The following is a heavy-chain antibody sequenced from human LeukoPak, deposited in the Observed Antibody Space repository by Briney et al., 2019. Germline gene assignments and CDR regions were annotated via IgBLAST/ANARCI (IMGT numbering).Heavy chain of an antibody. CDR2: ISAYNCNT. V-gene: IGHV1-18*01. CDR3: ERAPGHYFSRSRSYSPSDY. CDR1: GYTFTTYG. J-gene: IGHJ4*02. Sequence: GASVNVSFKSSGYTFTTYGISWVRPARGQGLAGVGWISAYNCNTHSAQKFRDRVTMTTDTSKNTAYIDLTSLRSDGTAVYFCERAPGHYFSRSRSYSPSDYWGQGTLVTVSS. D-gene: IGHD3-10*01.